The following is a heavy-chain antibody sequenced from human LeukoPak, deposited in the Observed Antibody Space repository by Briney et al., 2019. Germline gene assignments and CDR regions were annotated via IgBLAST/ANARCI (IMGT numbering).Heavy chain of an antibody. CDR3: AKELRAFDAFDI. CDR2: ISGSGGST. Sequence: GGSLRLSCAASGFTFSSYGMSWVRQAPGKGLDWVSAISGSGGSTYYADSVKGRFTISRDNSKNTLYLQMNSLRAEDTAVYYCAKELRAFDAFDIWGQGTMVTVSS. CDR1: GFTFSSYG. J-gene: IGHJ3*02. V-gene: IGHV3-23*01. D-gene: IGHD3-16*01.